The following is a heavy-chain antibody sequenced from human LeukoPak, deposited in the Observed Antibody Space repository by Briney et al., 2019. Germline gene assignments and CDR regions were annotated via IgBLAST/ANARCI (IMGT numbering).Heavy chain of an antibody. CDR3: ARAVNLAAAGTWFDP. D-gene: IGHD6-13*01. CDR1: GGSISSYY. J-gene: IGHJ5*02. CDR2: IYYSGST. V-gene: IGHV4-59*01. Sequence: SGTLSLTCTVSGGSISSYYWSWIRQPPGKGLEWIGYIYYSGSTNYNPSLKSRVTISVDTSKNQFSLKLSSVTAADTAVYYCARAVNLAAAGTWFDPWGQGTLVTVSS.